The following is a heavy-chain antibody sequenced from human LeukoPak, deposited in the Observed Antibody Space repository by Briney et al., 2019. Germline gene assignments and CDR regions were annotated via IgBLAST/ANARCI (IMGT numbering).Heavy chain of an antibody. CDR2: IYYSGSS. J-gene: IGHJ4*02. D-gene: IGHD3-10*01. V-gene: IGHV4-59*01. Sequence: SETLSLTCTVSGGSISPYYWSWIRQPPGKGLEWIGYIYYSGSSNYNPSLKSRVTISVDTSKNQFSLKLSSVTAADTAVYYCASIYGSGSYYFDYWGQGTLVTVSS. CDR3: ASIYGSGSYYFDY. CDR1: GGSISPYY.